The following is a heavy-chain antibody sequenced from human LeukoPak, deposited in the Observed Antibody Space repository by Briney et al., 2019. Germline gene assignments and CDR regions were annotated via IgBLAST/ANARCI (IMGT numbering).Heavy chain of an antibody. CDR1: GLTFSRYV. CDR2: ICGRGGGT. CDR3: ARVKSYQLLSSLFDY. J-gene: IGHJ4*02. V-gene: IGHV3-23*01. D-gene: IGHD2-2*01. Sequence: VGAHRVSHATSGLTFSRYVLNSVLAAPGKRRERVSAICGRGGGTFYADSVKGRFTISRDNSKNTLYLRRSSLRAEDTALYYCARVKSYQLLSSLFDYWGRGTLVTVSS.